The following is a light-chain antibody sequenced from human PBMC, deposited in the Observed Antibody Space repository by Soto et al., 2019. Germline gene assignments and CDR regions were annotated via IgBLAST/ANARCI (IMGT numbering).Light chain of an antibody. J-gene: IGLJ3*02. V-gene: IGLV2-14*01. CDR1: SSDVGGYNY. CDR3: SSYTSTITVL. Sequence: QSVLTQPASVSGSPGQSITISCTGTSSDVGGYNYVSWYQQHPGKAPTLMIYDVSNRPSGVSSRFSGSKSGNTASLTISDLQAEDEADYYCSSYTSTITVLFGGGTKLTVL. CDR2: DVS.